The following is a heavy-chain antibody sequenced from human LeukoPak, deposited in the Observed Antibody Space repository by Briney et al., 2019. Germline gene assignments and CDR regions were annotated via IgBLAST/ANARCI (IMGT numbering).Heavy chain of an antibody. J-gene: IGHJ4*02. D-gene: IGHD3-10*01. CDR1: GYTFTSYG. CDR2: ISAYNGNT. V-gene: IGHV1-18*01. Sequence: VASVKVSCKASGYTFTSYGISWVRQAPGQGLEWMGWISAYNGNTNYAQKLQGRVTMTTDTSTSTAYMELRSLRSDDTAVYYCASGIVDYYGSGRFFDYWGQGTLVTVSS. CDR3: ASGIVDYYGSGRFFDY.